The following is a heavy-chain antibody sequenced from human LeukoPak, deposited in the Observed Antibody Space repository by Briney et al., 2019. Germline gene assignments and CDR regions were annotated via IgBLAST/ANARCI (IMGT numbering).Heavy chain of an antibody. CDR2: ISWNSGSI. CDR3: ATTRAAQSWSFVFDY. J-gene: IGHJ4*02. Sequence: PGGSLRLSCAASGFTFDDYAMHWVRQAPGKGLEWVSGISWNSGSIGYADSVKGRFTISRDNAKNSLYLQMNSLRAEDTALYYCATTRAAQSWSFVFDYWGQGTLVTVSS. V-gene: IGHV3-9*01. D-gene: IGHD3-3*01. CDR1: GFTFDDYA.